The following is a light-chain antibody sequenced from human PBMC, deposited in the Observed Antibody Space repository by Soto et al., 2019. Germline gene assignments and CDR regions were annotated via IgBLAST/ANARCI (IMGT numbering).Light chain of an antibody. CDR2: KAS. CDR3: QQYKSYPWT. V-gene: IGKV1-5*03. CDR1: QSISSW. Sequence: DIQMTQSPSTLSASVGDRVTITCRASQSISSWLAWYQQKPGKAPNLLIYKASSLESGVPSRFSGSGSGTEFTLTISSLQPDDSANYYCQQYKSYPWTFGQGTKVEIK. J-gene: IGKJ1*01.